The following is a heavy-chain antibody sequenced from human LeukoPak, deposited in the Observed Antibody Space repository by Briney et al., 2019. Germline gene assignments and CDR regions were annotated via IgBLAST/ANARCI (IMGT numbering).Heavy chain of an antibody. CDR1: GFIFSTYA. V-gene: IGHV3-64*02. Sequence: PGGSLRLSCSASGFIFSTYAMHWVRQAPGKGLEYVSAISSNGGSTYYADSVKGRFTISRDNSKNTLYLQMGSLRAEDMAVYYCARSSGSYPAFDIWGQGTMVTVSS. J-gene: IGHJ3*02. CDR3: ARSSGSYPAFDI. CDR2: ISSNGGST. D-gene: IGHD1-26*01.